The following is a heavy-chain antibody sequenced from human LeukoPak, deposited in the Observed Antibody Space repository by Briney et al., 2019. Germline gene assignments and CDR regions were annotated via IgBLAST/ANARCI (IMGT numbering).Heavy chain of an antibody. D-gene: IGHD1-14*01. CDR2: ISASGAGT. CDR1: GFTFSSYW. CDR3: AKDWSGSDYFDY. J-gene: IGHJ4*02. V-gene: IGHV3-23*01. Sequence: GGSLRLSCAASGFTFSSYWMSWVRQAPGKGLEWVSSISASGAGTYYADSVKGRFTISRDNSENTVYLQMNSLRAEDTAIYYCAKDWSGSDYFDYWGQGTLVTVSS.